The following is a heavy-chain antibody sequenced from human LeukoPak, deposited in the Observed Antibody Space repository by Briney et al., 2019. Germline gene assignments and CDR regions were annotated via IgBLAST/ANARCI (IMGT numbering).Heavy chain of an antibody. CDR2: IYASGSS. J-gene: IGHJ4*02. CDR1: GGSISSSY. CDR3: ARAGYSSGWYPFDY. D-gene: IGHD6-19*01. Sequence: PSETLSPTCNVSGGSISSSYWSWIRQPAGKGLEWIGRIYASGSSNYNPSLKSRVTMSVDTSKNQFSLNLSSVTAADTAVYYCARAGYSSGWYPFDYWGQGTLVTVSS. V-gene: IGHV4-4*07.